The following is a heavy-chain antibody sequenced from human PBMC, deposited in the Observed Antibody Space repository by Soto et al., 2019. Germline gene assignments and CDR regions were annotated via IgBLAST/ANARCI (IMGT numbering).Heavy chain of an antibody. CDR1: GFTFSSFV. CDR2: ISGTGGST. V-gene: IGHV3-23*01. Sequence: EVQVLESGGTLVQPGGSLRLSCAASGFTFSSFVMSWVRQAPGKGLEWVSTISGTGGSTYYADSVKGRFTISRDNSKNSLYLQMISLRAEDTALYYFAKGSDLIYTFWYFELWGRGTLVTVSS. D-gene: IGHD3-10*01. CDR3: AKGSDLIYTFWYFEL. J-gene: IGHJ2*01.